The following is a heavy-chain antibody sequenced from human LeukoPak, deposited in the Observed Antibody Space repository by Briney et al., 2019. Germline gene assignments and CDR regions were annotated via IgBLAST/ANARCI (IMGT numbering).Heavy chain of an antibody. J-gene: IGHJ4*02. CDR2: IYYSGST. CDR1: GDSISSSSYY. CDR3: ARLSGPVGCSGGSCYPLY. V-gene: IGHV4-39*07. Sequence: PSETLSLTCSASGDSISSSSYYWGWIRQPPGKGLEWIGSIYYSGSTNYNPSLKSRVTISVDTSKNQFSLKLSSVTAADTAVYYCARLSGPVGCSGGSCYPLYWGQGTLVTVSS. D-gene: IGHD2-15*01.